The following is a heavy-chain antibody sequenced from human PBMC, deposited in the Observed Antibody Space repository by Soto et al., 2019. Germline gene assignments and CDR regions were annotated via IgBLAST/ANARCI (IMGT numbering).Heavy chain of an antibody. J-gene: IGHJ4*02. D-gene: IGHD5-18*01. CDR3: ATQRDTAMGGV. V-gene: IGHV1-69*02. CDR1: GGTFSSYT. Sequence: QVQLGQSGAEVKKPGSSVKVSCKASGGTFSSYTISWVRQAPAQGLEWMGRIIPILGIANYAQKFQGRVTITADKSTSTAYMELSSLRSEDTAVYYCATQRDTAMGGVWGQGTLVTVS. CDR2: IIPILGIA.